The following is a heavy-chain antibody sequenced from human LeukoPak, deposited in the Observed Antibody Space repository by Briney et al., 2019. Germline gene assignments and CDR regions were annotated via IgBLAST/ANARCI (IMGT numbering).Heavy chain of an antibody. V-gene: IGHV4-4*07. CDR3: AREGGSGWTNNWFDP. D-gene: IGHD6-19*01. CDR2: IHSSGGT. Sequence: SETLSLTCTVSGGSISYFWTWIRQPAGKGLEWIGRIHSSGGTNYNPSLKSRVTLSVDTSKNQFSLKLTSVTAADTAVYYCAREGGSGWTNNWFDPWGQGTLVTVSS. CDR1: GGSISYF. J-gene: IGHJ5*02.